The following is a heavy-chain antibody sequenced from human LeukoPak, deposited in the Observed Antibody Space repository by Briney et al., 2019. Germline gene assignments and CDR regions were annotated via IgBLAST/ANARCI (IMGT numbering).Heavy chain of an antibody. CDR1: GFTFSSYD. J-gene: IGHJ4*02. CDR3: ARAYYDSSGYYQYYFDY. Sequence: GGSLRLSCAASGFTFSSYDMHWVRQATGKGLEWVSAIGTAGDTYYPGSVKGRFTISRENAKNSLYLQMNSLRAGDTAVCYCARAYYDSSGYYQYYFDYWGQGTLVTVSS. CDR2: IGTAGDT. D-gene: IGHD3-22*01. V-gene: IGHV3-13*01.